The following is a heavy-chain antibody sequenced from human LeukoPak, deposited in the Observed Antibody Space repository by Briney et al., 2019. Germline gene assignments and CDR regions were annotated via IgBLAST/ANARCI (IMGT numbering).Heavy chain of an antibody. V-gene: IGHV3-23*01. J-gene: IGHJ4*02. CDR1: GFTFSRHA. Sequence: GGSLRLSCAASGFTFSRHAMSWVRQAPGKGLEWVSTTGLNSVNTLCAESVQGRFTISRDNSKNKLDLQMDNLRVDDTAVYYCAKGDDIGKQPTRAYYFDNWGQGTLVTVSS. CDR3: AKGDDIGKQPTRAYYFDN. CDR2: TGLNSVNT. D-gene: IGHD1/OR15-1a*01.